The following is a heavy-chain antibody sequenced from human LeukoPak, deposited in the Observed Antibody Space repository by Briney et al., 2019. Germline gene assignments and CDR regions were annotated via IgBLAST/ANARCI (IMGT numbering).Heavy chain of an antibody. Sequence: GGSLRLSCEVSGFDLNYYWLSWVRQAPGKGLEWVANIKQDGSEKCYVGSVKGRFTISRDNAKNSLYLQMTSLRAEDTAVYYCARLYVERRCFDCWGQGTLVTVSS. D-gene: IGHD1-1*01. CDR1: GFDLNYYW. CDR2: IKQDGSEK. V-gene: IGHV3-7*01. J-gene: IGHJ4*02. CDR3: ARLYVERRCFDC.